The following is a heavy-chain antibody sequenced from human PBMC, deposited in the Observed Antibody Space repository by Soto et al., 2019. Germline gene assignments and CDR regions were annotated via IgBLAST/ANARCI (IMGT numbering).Heavy chain of an antibody. J-gene: IGHJ6*02. Sequence: KPSETLSLTCTVSGGSISSSSYYWGWIRQPPGKGLEWIGSIYYSGSTYYNPSLKSRVTISVDTSKNQFSLKLSSVTAADTAVYYCARHGVMSRGPYYYYGMDVWGQGTTVTVSS. D-gene: IGHD3-16*01. V-gene: IGHV4-39*01. CDR1: GGSISSSSYY. CDR2: IYYSGST. CDR3: ARHGVMSRGPYYYYGMDV.